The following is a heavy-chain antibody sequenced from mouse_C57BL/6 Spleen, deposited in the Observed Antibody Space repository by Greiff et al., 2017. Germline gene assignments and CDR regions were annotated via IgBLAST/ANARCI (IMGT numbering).Heavy chain of an antibody. CDR2: IDPANGNT. CDR3: DAVVESGYYFDY. J-gene: IGHJ2*01. D-gene: IGHD1-1*01. Sequence: EVQLQQSVAELVRPGDSVKLSCTASGFNIKNTYMHWVKQRPEQGLEWIGRIDPANGNTKYAPKFQGKATITADTSSNTAYLQLSSLTSEDTASYYWDAVVESGYYFDYWGQGTTLTVSS. V-gene: IGHV14-3*01. CDR1: GFNIKNTY.